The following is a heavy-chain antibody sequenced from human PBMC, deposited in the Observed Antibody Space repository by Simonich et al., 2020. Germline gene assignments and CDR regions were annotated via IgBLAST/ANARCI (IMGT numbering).Heavy chain of an antibody. V-gene: IGHV4-59*08. Sequence: QVQLQESGPGLVKPSETLSLTCTVSGGSISSYYWSWIRQPPGKGLEWIGYIYYSGNTNYNPSLKSRVTISVDTSKNQFSLKLSSVTAADTAVYYCARSLGYYYYYYGMDVWGQGTTVTVSS. CDR2: IYYSGNT. J-gene: IGHJ6*02. CDR1: GGSISSYY. D-gene: IGHD1-26*01. CDR3: ARSLGYYYYYYGMDV.